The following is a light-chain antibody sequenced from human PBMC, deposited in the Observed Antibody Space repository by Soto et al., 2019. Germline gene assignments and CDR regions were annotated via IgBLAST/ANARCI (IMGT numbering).Light chain of an antibody. CDR1: QSISSW. CDR3: QQYNSYPIT. CDR2: KAS. J-gene: IGKJ5*01. Sequence: DIQMTQSPSTLSVSVGDRVTITCRAIQSISSWLAWYQQKPGKAPKLLIYKASSLESGVPSRFSGSGSGTEFTLTISSLQPDDFATYYCQQYNSYPITFGQGTLLEIK. V-gene: IGKV1-5*03.